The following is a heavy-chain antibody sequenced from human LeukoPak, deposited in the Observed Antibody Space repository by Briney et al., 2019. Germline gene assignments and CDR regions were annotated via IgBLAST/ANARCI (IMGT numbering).Heavy chain of an antibody. D-gene: IGHD7-27*01. V-gene: IGHV3-23*01. Sequence: GGSLRLSCAASVFTFSGYSMSWVRLAPGKGLEWVSTISDSSGSTHYADSVKGRFTISRDNSKNTLYLQMHSLRAEDSAVYYCANWGGTYWGQGTLVTVSS. CDR2: ISDSSGST. CDR3: ANWGGTY. J-gene: IGHJ4*02. CDR1: VFTFSGYS.